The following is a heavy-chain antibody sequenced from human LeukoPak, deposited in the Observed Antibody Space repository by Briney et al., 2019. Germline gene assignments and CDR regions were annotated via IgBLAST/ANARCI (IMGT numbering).Heavy chain of an antibody. V-gene: IGHV3-11*01. J-gene: IGHJ5*02. Sequence: GGSLRLSCAAPGFTFSDYYMSWIRQAPGKGLEWVSYISSSGSTIYYADSVKGRFTISRDNAKNSLYLQMNSLRAEDTAVYYCARDQGSGSSNWFDPWGQGTLVTVSS. D-gene: IGHD3-10*01. CDR3: ARDQGSGSSNWFDP. CDR1: GFTFSDYY. CDR2: ISSSGSTI.